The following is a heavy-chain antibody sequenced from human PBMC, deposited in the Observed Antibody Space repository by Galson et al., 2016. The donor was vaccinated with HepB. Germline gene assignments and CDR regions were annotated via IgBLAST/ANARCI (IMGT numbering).Heavy chain of an antibody. CDR3: ARDLIAAPGRTFFYYYSMDV. V-gene: IGHV3-21*01. CDR1: GFMFNYYS. J-gene: IGHJ6*03. CDR2: ITNNGNDK. Sequence: SLRLSCAASGFMFNYYSMNWVRQAPGKGLEWVSSITNNGNDKYYADSAKGRFTISRDNAKNSLFLQMDSLRAEDTAVYYCARDLIAAPGRTFFYYYSMDVWGKGTTVTVSS. D-gene: IGHD6-13*01.